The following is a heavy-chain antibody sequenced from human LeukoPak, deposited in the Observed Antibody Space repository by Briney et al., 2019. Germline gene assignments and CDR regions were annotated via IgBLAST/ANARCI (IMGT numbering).Heavy chain of an antibody. CDR3: ARHYSWNYSGYYYYDGMDV. D-gene: IGHD1-7*01. V-gene: IGHV4-34*01. Sequence: SETLSLTCAVYGGSFSGYYWSWIRQPPGKRLEWIGEINHSGSTNYNPSLKSRVTISVDTSKNQFSLKLSSVTAADTAVDYGARHYSWNYSGYYYYDGMDVWGQGTTVTVSS. J-gene: IGHJ6*02. CDR2: INHSGST. CDR1: GGSFSGYY.